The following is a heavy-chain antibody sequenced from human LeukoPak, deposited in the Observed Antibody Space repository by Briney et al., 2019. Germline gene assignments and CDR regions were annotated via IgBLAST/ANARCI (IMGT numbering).Heavy chain of an antibody. D-gene: IGHD4-23*01. Sequence: GGSLRLSCAASGFTFNSYSMNWVRQAPGKGLEWVSSISSSSSYIYYADSVKGRFTISRDNAKNSLYLQMNSLRAEDTAVYYCARGLGGNHGYWGRGTLVTVSS. CDR3: ARGLGGNHGY. V-gene: IGHV3-21*01. CDR2: ISSSSSYI. J-gene: IGHJ4*02. CDR1: GFTFNSYS.